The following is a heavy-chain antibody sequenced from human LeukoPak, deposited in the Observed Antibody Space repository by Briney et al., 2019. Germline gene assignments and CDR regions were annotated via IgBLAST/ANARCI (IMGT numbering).Heavy chain of an antibody. CDR3: ARRGGSFQGDCNFDH. CDR2: IYPGDSDT. D-gene: IGHD1-26*01. V-gene: IGHV5-51*01. J-gene: IGHJ4*02. CDR1: GYSFTNYW. Sequence: ASVKVSCKGSGYSFTNYWIAWVRQMPGKGLEWMGIIYPGDSDTRYSPSFQGQVTISADKSISTAYLQWSSLKASDTAMYYCARRGGSFQGDCNFDHWGQGTLVTVSS.